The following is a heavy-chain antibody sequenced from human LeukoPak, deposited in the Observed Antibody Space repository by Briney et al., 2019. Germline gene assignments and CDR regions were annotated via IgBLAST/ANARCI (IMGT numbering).Heavy chain of an antibody. CDR3: AREDVGQRAMET. Sequence: ASVKVFCKASGYTFSSYYMHWVRQAPGHGLEWMGWINPNNGATTNAQKFQGRVSLTRDTSISTAYMELSRLQSDDTALYYCAREDVGQRAMETWGQGTLVTVSS. CDR2: INPNNGAT. V-gene: IGHV1-2*02. D-gene: IGHD5-18*01. J-gene: IGHJ4*02. CDR1: GYTFSSYY.